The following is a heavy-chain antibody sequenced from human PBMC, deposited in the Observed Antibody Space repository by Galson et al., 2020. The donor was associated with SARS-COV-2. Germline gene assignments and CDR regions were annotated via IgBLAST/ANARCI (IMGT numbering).Heavy chain of an antibody. CDR3: ARRHDYGGSGVGA. D-gene: IGHD4-17*01. CDR1: GFTFSSSG. J-gene: IGHJ5*02. CDR2: IWFDGSNE. Sequence: GGSLRLSCTASGFTFSSSGMHWVRQAPGKGPEWVAFIWFDGSNEDYADSVKGRFTVSRDNSKNTLYLQMNSLRTEDTAVYACARRHDYGGSGVGAWGQGTLVTVSS. V-gene: IGHV3-30*02.